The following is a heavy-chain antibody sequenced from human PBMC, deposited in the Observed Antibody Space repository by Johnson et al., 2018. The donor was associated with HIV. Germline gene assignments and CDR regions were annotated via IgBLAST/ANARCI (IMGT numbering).Heavy chain of an antibody. J-gene: IGHJ3*02. CDR3: ARDRGGRFRERDAFDI. CDR1: GFTFSMSA. D-gene: IGHD3-10*01. V-gene: IGHV3-30*02. CDR2: IHYDGSNK. Sequence: VQLVESGGGLIQPGGSLRLSCATSGFTFSMSAMHWVRQAPGKGLEWVTFIHYDGSNKYYADSVKGRFTISRDNAKNSLYLQMNSLRAEDTAVYYCARDRGGRFRERDAFDIWGQGTMVTVSS.